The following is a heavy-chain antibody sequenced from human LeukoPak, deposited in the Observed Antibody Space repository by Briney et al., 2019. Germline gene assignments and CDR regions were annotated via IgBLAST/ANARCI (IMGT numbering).Heavy chain of an antibody. CDR1: GFTFSSYS. CDR3: ASSGSYRFDY. V-gene: IGHV3-21*01. D-gene: IGHD1-26*01. J-gene: IGHJ4*02. Sequence: GGSLRLSCAASGFTFSSYSMNWVRQAPGKGLEWVSSISSSGTYIYDADSVKGRFTISRDNAKNSLYLQMNSLRAEDTAVYYCASSGSYRFDYWDQGTLVTVSS. CDR2: ISSSGTYI.